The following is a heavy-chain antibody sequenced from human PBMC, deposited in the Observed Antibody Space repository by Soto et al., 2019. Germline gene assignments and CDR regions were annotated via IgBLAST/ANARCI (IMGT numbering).Heavy chain of an antibody. J-gene: IGHJ3*01. Sequence: GGSLRLSCAASGLTVSSKKYVSWVHHAPGKGLEWVSPLYDVDGSFYSDSVKGRFTTSRDSSKTTVYLQMNDLRPAHTAVYNCATWHEREHAYDVWSEGTTVTVSS. CDR1: GLTVSSKKY. D-gene: IGHD1-1*01. CDR3: ATWHEREHAYDV. V-gene: IGHV3-53*01. CDR2: LYDVDGS.